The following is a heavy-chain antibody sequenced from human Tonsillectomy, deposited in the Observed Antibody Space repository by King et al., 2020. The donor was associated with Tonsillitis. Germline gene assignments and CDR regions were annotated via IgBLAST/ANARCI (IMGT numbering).Heavy chain of an antibody. V-gene: IGHV4-39*01. CDR3: ASGAHYPPLDYSYGMDV. J-gene: IGHJ6*02. CDR1: GGSISSSSYY. D-gene: IGHD3-10*01. Sequence: LQLQESGPGLVKPSETLSLTCTVSGGSISSSSYYWGWIRQPPGKGLEWIGSIYYSGSTYYNPSLKSRVTISVDTSKNQFSLKLSSVTAADAAVYYCASGAHYPPLDYSYGMDVWGQGTTVTVSS. CDR2: IYYSGST.